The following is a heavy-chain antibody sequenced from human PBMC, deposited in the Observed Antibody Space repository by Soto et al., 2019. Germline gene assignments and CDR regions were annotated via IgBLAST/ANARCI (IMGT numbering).Heavy chain of an antibody. J-gene: IGHJ2*01. CDR3: AKEPVGPDWYFDL. CDR2: ISGSGIST. CDR1: GFTFRSYA. V-gene: IGHV3-23*01. Sequence: DVQLLESGGGLVQPGGSLRLSCAASGFTFRSYAMSWVRQAPGKGLEWVSGISGSGISTHYADSVKGRFTVSRDHSKNTLSLQMNSLRAEDAAVYNCAKEPVGPDWYFDLWGRGTLVTVSS.